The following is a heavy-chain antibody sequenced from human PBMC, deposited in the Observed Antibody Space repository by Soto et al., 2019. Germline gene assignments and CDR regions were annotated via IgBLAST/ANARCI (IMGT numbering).Heavy chain of an antibody. CDR1: GGSVTNSSYY. Sequence: PSETLSLTCTVSGGSVTNSSYYWGWIRQSPGKGLEWVGSIYYSGATNYNPSLKSRGTMSADTSKNKFSLNLSSVTAADTAIYYCARAMGDWGTYYYYYGLDVWGQGTTVTVSS. V-gene: IGHV4-61*01. D-gene: IGHD3-16*01. J-gene: IGHJ6*02. CDR2: IYYSGAT. CDR3: ARAMGDWGTYYYYYGLDV.